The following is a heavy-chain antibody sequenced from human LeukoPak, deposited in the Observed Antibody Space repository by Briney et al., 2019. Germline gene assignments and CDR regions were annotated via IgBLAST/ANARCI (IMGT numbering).Heavy chain of an antibody. CDR2: ISYSGST. Sequence: SETLSLTCSVSGGSIHSYYWSWIRQPPGKGLEWIGYISYSGSTYYNPSLKSRVTISLGTSKNQFPLRLTSVTAADTAMYYCARGRNDFDYWGQGTLVTVSS. D-gene: IGHD1-1*01. CDR3: ARGRNDFDY. V-gene: IGHV4-59*13. J-gene: IGHJ4*02. CDR1: GGSIHSYY.